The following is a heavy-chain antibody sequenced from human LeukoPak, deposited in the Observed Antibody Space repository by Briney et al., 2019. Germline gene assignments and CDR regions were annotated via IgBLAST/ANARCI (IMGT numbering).Heavy chain of an antibody. Sequence: ASVKVSCKASGYTFTSYGISWVRQAPGQGLEWMGGIIPIFGTANYAQKFQGRVTITADESTSTAYMELSSLRSEDTAVYYCARTYFDWYYYYGMDVWGQGTTVTVSS. CDR1: GYTFTSYG. D-gene: IGHD3-9*01. J-gene: IGHJ6*02. CDR2: IIPIFGTA. V-gene: IGHV1-69*13. CDR3: ARTYFDWYYYYGMDV.